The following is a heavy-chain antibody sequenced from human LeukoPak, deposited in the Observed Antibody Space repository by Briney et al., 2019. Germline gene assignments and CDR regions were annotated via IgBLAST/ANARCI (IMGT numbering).Heavy chain of an antibody. J-gene: IGHJ4*02. CDR1: GYTFTSYG. Sequence: LRASVKVSCKASGYTFTSYGISWVRQAPGQGLEWMGWISAYNGNTNYAQKLQGGVTMTTDTSTSTAYMELRSLRSDDTAVYYCARDHRILLGGGIAARPLDYWGQGTLVTVSS. V-gene: IGHV1-18*01. CDR2: ISAYNGNT. CDR3: ARDHRILLGGGIAARPLDY. D-gene: IGHD6-6*01.